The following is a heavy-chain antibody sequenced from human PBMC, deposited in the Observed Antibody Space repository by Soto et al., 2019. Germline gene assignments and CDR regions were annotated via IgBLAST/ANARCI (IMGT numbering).Heavy chain of an antibody. Sequence: GGSLRLSCAASGFTFSNDWMHWVRQAPGKGLEWVSAISCIGCSTFYAVSVKGRFTISRDNSKNTFYLQLNSLRAEDTALFYCAKDEPAQTGIPPGVPGFDYWGQGTLVTVSS. CDR2: ISCIGCST. CDR3: AKDEPAQTGIPPGVPGFDY. CDR1: GFTFSNDW. J-gene: IGHJ4*02. V-gene: IGHV3-23*01. D-gene: IGHD1-1*01.